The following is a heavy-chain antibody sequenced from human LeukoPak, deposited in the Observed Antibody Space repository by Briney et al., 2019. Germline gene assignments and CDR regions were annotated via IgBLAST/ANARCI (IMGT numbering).Heavy chain of an antibody. V-gene: IGHV1-46*01. J-gene: IGHJ4*02. D-gene: IGHD2-15*01. CDR3: ARDRGSGLVVVGLDS. CDR2: INPSGGST. CDR1: GYTFTTYY. Sequence: ASVKVSCKASGYTFTTYYMHWVRQAPGQGLEWMGIINPSGGSTSYAQKFQGRVTMTRDTSTSTVYMELSSLRSEDTAVYYCARDRGSGLVVVGLDSRGQRTLVTVSS.